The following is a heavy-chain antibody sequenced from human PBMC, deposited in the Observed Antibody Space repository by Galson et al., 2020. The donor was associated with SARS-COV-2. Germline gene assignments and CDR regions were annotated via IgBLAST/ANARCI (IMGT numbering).Heavy chain of an antibody. CDR2: LYSSGTA. D-gene: IGHD1-26*01. J-gene: IGHJ4*02. V-gene: IGHV4-39*07. CDR3: ARGHNGRYAEY. CDR1: GGSISSTTYY. Sequence: SETLSLTCTVSGGSISSTTYYWNWIRQPPGKGLEWIGSLYSSGTANYNPSLKSRLTISVDTPKNQFSLRLNSVTAADTAVYYCARGHNGRYAEYWGQGSLVTISA.